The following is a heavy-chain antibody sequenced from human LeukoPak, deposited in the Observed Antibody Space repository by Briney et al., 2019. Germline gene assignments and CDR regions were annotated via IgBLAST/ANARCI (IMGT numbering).Heavy chain of an antibody. J-gene: IGHJ4*02. V-gene: IGHV4-34*01. CDR2: INHSGST. CDR3: ASGRYYDFWSGYYNGLDY. D-gene: IGHD3-3*01. CDR1: GGSFSGYY. Sequence: SETLSLTCAVYGGSFSGYYWSWIRQPPGKGLEWIGEINHSGSTNYNPSLKSRVTISVDTSKNQFSLKLSSVTAADTAVYYCASGRYYDFWSGYYNGLDYWGQGTLVTVSS.